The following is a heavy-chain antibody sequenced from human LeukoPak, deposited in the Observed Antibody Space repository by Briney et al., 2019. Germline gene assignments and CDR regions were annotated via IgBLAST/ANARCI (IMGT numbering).Heavy chain of an antibody. J-gene: IGHJ3*02. V-gene: IGHV3-21*01. CDR1: GFTFSSYS. D-gene: IGHD3-22*01. CDR2: ISSSSSYI. CDR3: ARGGGYYDSSGYNVAFDI. Sequence: PGGSLRLSCAASGFTFSSYSMNWVRQAPGKGLEWVSSISSSSSYIYYADSVKGRFTISRDNAKNSLYLQMNSLRAEDTAVYYCARGGGYYDSSGYNVAFDIWGQGTMVTVSS.